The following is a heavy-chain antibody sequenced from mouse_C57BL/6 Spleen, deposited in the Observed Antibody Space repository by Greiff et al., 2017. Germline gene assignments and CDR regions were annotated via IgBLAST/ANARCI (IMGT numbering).Heavy chain of an antibody. CDR3: ARDTYYYGSSYKTWFAY. V-gene: IGHV5-4*01. Sequence: EVKLMESGGGLVKPGGSLKLSCAASGFTFSSYAMSWVRQTPEKRLEWVATISDGGSYTYYPDNVKGRFTISRDNAKNNLYLQMSHLKSEDTAMYYCARDTYYYGSSYKTWFAYWGQGTLVTVSA. CDR1: GFTFSSYA. J-gene: IGHJ3*01. CDR2: ISDGGSYT. D-gene: IGHD1-1*01.